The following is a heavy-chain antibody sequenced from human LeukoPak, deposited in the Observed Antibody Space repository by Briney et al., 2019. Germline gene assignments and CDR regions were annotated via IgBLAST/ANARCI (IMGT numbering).Heavy chain of an antibody. CDR3: ARDRGYSYGVDS. V-gene: IGHV4-31*03. Sequence: SQTLSLTCTVSGGSISSAAYYCNWIRQHPGKGLEWIGYIYHSGITNYNPSLKSRVTISVDTSKNQFSLKLSSVTAADTAVYYCARDRGYSYGVDSWGQGTLVTVSS. CDR2: IYHSGIT. J-gene: IGHJ4*02. CDR1: GGSISSAAYY. D-gene: IGHD5-18*01.